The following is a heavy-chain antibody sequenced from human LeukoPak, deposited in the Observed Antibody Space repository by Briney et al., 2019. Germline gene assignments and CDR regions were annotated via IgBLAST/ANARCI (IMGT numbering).Heavy chain of an antibody. CDR1: GGSISGGSYY. V-gene: IGHV4-39*01. CDR3: ARLAVAARCFDY. Sequence: SETLSLTCTVSGGSISGGSYYWGWIRQPPGRGLEWVGRIYYSGTPYYNPSLKTQITISVDTSKNQFSRKLSSVPAADTAVYYGARLAVAARCFDYWGQGALVTVSS. D-gene: IGHD6-6*01. J-gene: IGHJ4*02. CDR2: IYYSGTP.